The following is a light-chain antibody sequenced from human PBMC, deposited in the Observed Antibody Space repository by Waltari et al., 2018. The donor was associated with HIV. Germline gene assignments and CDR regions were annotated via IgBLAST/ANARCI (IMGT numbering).Light chain of an antibody. V-gene: IGKV1-39*01. CDR1: QSISSY. CDR2: AAS. CDR3: QQSYSTPHT. Sequence: DIQMTQSPSSLSASVGDRVTITCQASQSISSYLNWYQQKPGKAPNLLIYAASSLQSGVPLRFSGSGSGTGFTLTISSLQPEDFATYYCQQSYSTPHTFGGGTKVEIK. J-gene: IGKJ4*01.